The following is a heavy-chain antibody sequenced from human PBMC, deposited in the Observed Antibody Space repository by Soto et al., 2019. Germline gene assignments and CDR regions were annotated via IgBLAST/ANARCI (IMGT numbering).Heavy chain of an antibody. J-gene: IGHJ6*02. CDR2: IYPGDSDT. CDR3: ARTSAAGKYYYGMDV. V-gene: IGHV5-51*01. D-gene: IGHD6-13*01. CDR1: GYRFTSYL. Sequence: HGESLKISCKGSGYRFTSYLIGWVRQMPGKGLEWMGIIYPGDSDTRYSPSFQGQVTISADKSISTAYLQWSSLKASDTAMYYCARTSAAGKYYYGMDVWGQGTTVTVSS.